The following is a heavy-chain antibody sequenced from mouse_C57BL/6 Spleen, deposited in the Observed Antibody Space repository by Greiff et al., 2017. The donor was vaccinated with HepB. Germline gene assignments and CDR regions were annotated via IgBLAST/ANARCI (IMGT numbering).Heavy chain of an antibody. D-gene: IGHD1-2*01. CDR2: IDPENGDT. J-gene: IGHJ3*01. CDR1: GFNIKDDY. CDR3: TITTHFAY. Sequence: EVQLQQSGAELVRPGASVKLSCTASGFNIKDDYMHWVKQRPEQGLEWIGWIDPENGDTEYASKFQGKATITADTSSNTAYLQLSSLTSEDTAVYYCTITTHFAYWGQGTLVTVSA. V-gene: IGHV14-4*01.